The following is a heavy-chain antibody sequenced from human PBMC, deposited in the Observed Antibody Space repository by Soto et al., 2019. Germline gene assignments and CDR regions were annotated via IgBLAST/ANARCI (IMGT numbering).Heavy chain of an antibody. V-gene: IGHV4-30-4*01. Sequence: SETLSLTCTVSGGSISSGDYYWSWIRQPPGKGLEWIGYIYYSGSTYYNPSLKSRVTISVDTSKNQFSLKLSSVTAADTAVYYCDRDNMFGGYYYGMDVWGQGTTVTVYS. CDR3: DRDNMFGGYYYGMDV. D-gene: IGHD3-10*02. CDR2: IYYSGST. CDR1: GGSISSGDYY. J-gene: IGHJ6*02.